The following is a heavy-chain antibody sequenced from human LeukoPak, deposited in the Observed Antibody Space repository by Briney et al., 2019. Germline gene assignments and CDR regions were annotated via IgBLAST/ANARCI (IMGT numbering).Heavy chain of an antibody. Sequence: SQTLSLTCTVSGGSISGGDYYWSWIRQHQGKGLEWVGYIYYDGSTFYNPSLKSRLTISLDTSESQFSLRLSSVTAADTAVDYGARWRDRGYDFESWGRGALVTVSS. CDR1: GGSISGGDYY. D-gene: IGHD5-12*01. CDR3: ARWRDRGYDFES. V-gene: IGHV4-31*03. J-gene: IGHJ4*02. CDR2: IYYDGST.